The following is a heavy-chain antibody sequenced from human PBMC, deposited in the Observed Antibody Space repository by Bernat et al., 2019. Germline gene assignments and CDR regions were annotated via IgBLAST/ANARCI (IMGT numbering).Heavy chain of an antibody. D-gene: IGHD5-12*01. J-gene: IGHJ6*02. V-gene: IGHV3-15*01. Sequence: VQLVESGGGLVKPGGSLRLSCAASGFTFSNAWMSWVRQAPGKGLEWVGRIKSKTDGGTTDYAAPVKGRFTISRDDSKNTLYLQMNSLKTEDTAVYYCTTDRDGYNPYVDYYYYGMDVWGQGTTVTVSS. CDR2: IKSKTDGGTT. CDR3: TTDRDGYNPYVDYYYYGMDV. CDR1: GFTFSNAW.